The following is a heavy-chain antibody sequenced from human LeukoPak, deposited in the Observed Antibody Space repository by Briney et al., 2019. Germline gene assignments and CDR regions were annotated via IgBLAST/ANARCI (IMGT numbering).Heavy chain of an antibody. CDR2: ISYDGSNK. Sequence: PGGSLRLSCAASGFTFNSYAMHWNRQAPGKCQARLPAISYDGSNKNHAGSVKGRVTISRDNSKNTLFLQMNSLRVEDTAVYYCARGGTEIYYRYYGMDVWGQGTTVTVSS. CDR3: ARGGTEIYYRYYGMDV. V-gene: IGHV3-30*04. CDR1: GFTFNSYA. D-gene: IGHD3-22*01. J-gene: IGHJ6*02.